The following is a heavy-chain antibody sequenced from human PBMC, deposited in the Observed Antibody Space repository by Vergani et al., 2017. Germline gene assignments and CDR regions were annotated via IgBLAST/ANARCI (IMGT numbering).Heavy chain of an antibody. J-gene: IGHJ6*02. CDR2: INHSGGT. CDR1: GGSFSGYY. CDR3: ARSNGVLLWFGELSRHYGMDV. D-gene: IGHD3-10*01. Sequence: QVQLQQWGAGLLKPSETLSLTCAVYGGSFSGYYWSWIRQPPGKGLEWIGDINHSGGTNYNPSLKSRVTISVDTSKNQFSLKLSSVTAADTAVYYCARSNGVLLWFGELSRHYGMDVWGQGP. V-gene: IGHV4-34*01.